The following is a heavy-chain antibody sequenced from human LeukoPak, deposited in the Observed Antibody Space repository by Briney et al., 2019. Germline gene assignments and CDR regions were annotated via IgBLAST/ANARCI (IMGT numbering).Heavy chain of an antibody. CDR1: GFTFSSYG. V-gene: IGHV3-30*03. D-gene: IGHD3-10*01. J-gene: IGHJ4*02. CDR3: ASYGSGSYGYSHFDY. Sequence: GGSLRLSCAASGFTFSSYGMHWVRQAPGKGLEWVAVISYDGSNKYYADSVKGRFTISRDNSKHTLYLQMNSLRAEDTAVYYCASYGSGSYGYSHFDYWGQGTLVTVSS. CDR2: ISYDGSNK.